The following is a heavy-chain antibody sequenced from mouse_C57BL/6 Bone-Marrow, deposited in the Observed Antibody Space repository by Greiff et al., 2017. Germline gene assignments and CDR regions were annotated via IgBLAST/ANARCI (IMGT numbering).Heavy chain of an antibody. Sequence: QVQLQQPGAELVRPGSSVKLSCKASGYTFTSYWMHWVKQRPIQGLEWIGNIDPSDSETHYNQKFKDKATLTVDKSSSTAYMQLSSLTSEDSAVYYCARFFDGYSYYYAMDYWGQGTSGTVSS. J-gene: IGHJ4*01. V-gene: IGHV1-52*01. CDR3: ARFFDGYSYYYAMDY. CDR2: IDPSDSET. CDR1: GYTFTSYW. D-gene: IGHD2-3*01.